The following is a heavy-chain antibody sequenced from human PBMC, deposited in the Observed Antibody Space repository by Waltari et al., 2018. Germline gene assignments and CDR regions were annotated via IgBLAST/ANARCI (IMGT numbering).Heavy chain of an antibody. CDR3: AREGYDYVWGSYRYTPHYYYGMDV. Sequence: EVQLVESGGGLVQPGGSLRLSCAASGFTVSSNYMSWVRQAPGTGLEWVSVIYSGGSTYYADSVKGRFTISRDNSKNTLYLQMNSLRAEDTAVYYCAREGYDYVWGSYRYTPHYYYGMDVWGQGTTVTVSS. V-gene: IGHV3-66*02. D-gene: IGHD3-16*02. CDR1: GFTVSSNY. CDR2: IYSGGST. J-gene: IGHJ6*02.